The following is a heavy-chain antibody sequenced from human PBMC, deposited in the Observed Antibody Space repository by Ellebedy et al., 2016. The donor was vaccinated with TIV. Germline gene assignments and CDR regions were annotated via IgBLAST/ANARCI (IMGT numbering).Heavy chain of an antibody. CDR1: GYRFPSYW. D-gene: IGHD1-14*01. Sequence: PGGSLRLSCKGSGYRFPSYWIGWVRQMPGKGLEWMGIIYPGDSDTRYSPSFQGQVTISADKSTSTAYLQLSSLKASDTAMYYCARDSGLDYWGQGTLVTVSS. J-gene: IGHJ4*02. V-gene: IGHV5-51*01. CDR3: ARDSGLDY. CDR2: IYPGDSDT.